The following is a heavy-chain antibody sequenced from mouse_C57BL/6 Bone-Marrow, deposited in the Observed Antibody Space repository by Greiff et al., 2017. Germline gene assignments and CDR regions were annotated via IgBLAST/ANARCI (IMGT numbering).Heavy chain of an antibody. CDR1: GFNIKDYY. CDR3: TNSEYCYFGV. V-gene: IGHV14-1*01. J-gene: IGHJ1*03. D-gene: IGHD2-12*01. Sequence: EVQLVESGAELVRPGASVMLSCTASGFNIKDYYMHWVKQRPEQGLEWIGRIDPEDGDTEYAPKFLCKATMTADTYSNTAYLQLSSLTSEDTAVYYCTNSEYCYFGVWGTGTTVTVSS. CDR2: IDPEDGDT.